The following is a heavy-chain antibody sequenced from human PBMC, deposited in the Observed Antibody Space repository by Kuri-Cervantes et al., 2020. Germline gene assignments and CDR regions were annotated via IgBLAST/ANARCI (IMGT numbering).Heavy chain of an antibody. V-gene: IGHV3-7*01. J-gene: IGHJ1*01. CDR2: IKQDGSEK. CDR3: ARDVYGDYEYFQH. D-gene: IGHD4-17*01. CDR1: GFTFSTYW. Sequence: GGSLRLSCAASGFTFSTYWMSWVRQAPGKGLEWVANIKQDGSEKYYVDSVKGRFTISRDNSKNTLYLQMNSLRAEDTAVYYCARDVYGDYEYFQHWGQGTLVTVSS.